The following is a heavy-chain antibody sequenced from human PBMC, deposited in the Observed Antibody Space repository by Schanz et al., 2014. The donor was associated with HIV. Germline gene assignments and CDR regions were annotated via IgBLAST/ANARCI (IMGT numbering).Heavy chain of an antibody. J-gene: IGHJ4*02. CDR3: TRVSNYDFWSGYYSLFDY. CDR2: VNGDGSSA. D-gene: IGHD3-3*01. CDR1: GFTFSNYW. V-gene: IGHV3-74*02. Sequence: EVQLVESGGGLVQPGMSLRLSCAASGFTFSNYWMTWVRQAPGKGLVWVSRVNGDGSSAAYADSVKGRFTISRDNAKNSLYLQMNSLRAEDTALYYCTRVSNYDFWSGYYSLFDYWGQGTLVTVSS.